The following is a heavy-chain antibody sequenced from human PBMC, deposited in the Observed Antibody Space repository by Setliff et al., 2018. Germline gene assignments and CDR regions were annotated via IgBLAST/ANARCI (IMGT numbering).Heavy chain of an antibody. CDR2: RQDESDI. V-gene: IGHV3-30*02. J-gene: IGHJ1*01. CDR1: GFTFRGFA. D-gene: IGHD2-21*02. CDR3: VRDSSADYYDNDYFKY. Sequence: GESLKISCAASGFTFRGFAMHWVRQAPGKGLEWVALRQDESDIYYTNSVKGRFTVSRDNSKNTLYLQMNILRPEDTALYYCVRDSSADYYDNDYFKYWGQGALVTVSS.